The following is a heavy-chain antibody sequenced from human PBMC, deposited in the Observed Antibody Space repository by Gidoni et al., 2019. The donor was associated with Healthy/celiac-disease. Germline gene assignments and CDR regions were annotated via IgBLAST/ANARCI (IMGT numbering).Heavy chain of an antibody. D-gene: IGHD2-2*01. Sequence: QVQLQESGPGLVKPSQTLSLTCTVSGGSISSGGYYWSWIRQHPGKGLEWIGYIYYSGSTYYSPSLKSRVTISVDTSKNQFSLKLSSVTAADTAVYYCARESGGPAANGGWFDPWGQGTLVTVSS. J-gene: IGHJ5*02. V-gene: IGHV4-31*03. CDR3: ARESGGPAANGGWFDP. CDR1: GGSISSGGYY. CDR2: IYYSGST.